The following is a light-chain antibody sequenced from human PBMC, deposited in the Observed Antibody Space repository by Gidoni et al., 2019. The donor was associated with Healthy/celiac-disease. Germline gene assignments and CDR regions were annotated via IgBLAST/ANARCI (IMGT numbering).Light chain of an antibody. CDR2: GAS. Sequence: EIVLTQSPCTLSLSPGERATCSCRASLSVSSSYLDWYQQKPGQAPRLLIYGASSRATGIPDRFSCSGSGTDFTLTISRLEPEDFAVYYCQQYGRTFGQGTKVEIK. CDR3: QQYGRT. V-gene: IGKV3-20*01. J-gene: IGKJ1*01. CDR1: LSVSSSY.